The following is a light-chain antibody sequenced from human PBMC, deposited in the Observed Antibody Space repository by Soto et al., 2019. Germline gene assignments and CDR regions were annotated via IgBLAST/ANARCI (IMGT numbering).Light chain of an antibody. CDR1: QSVSTF. V-gene: IGKV3-11*01. Sequence: EIVLTQSPATLSLSLGERATLSCRASQSVSTFLAWYQHKPGQAPRLLIYDASNRATGIPDRFRGSGSGTDFTLTISSLEPEDFALYYCQQGTDWPPGTFGQGTKVEIK. J-gene: IGKJ1*01. CDR2: DAS. CDR3: QQGTDWPPGT.